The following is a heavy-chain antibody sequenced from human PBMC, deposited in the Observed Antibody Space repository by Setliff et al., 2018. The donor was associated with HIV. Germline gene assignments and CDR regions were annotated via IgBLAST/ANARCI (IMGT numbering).Heavy chain of an antibody. CDR2: ISGSGGNT. CDR1: GFTFSSYA. CDR3: ATGGMAAAGPGGGHGLDV. Sequence: GGSLRLSCAASGFTFSSYAMSWVRQAPGKGLEWVSAISGSGGNTYYADSVKGRFTISRDSSKNTLSLQMSSLRAEDTALYYCATGGMAAAGPGGGHGLDVWGQGTTVTVSS. V-gene: IGHV3-23*01. D-gene: IGHD6-13*01. J-gene: IGHJ6*02.